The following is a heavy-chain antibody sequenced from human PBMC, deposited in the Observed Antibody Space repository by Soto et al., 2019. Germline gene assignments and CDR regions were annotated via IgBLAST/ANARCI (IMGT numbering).Heavy chain of an antibody. CDR2: ISYDGSNK. CDR3: AKEGSGYSGYDNAFDI. CDR1: GFTFSSYG. Sequence: LRLSCAASGFTFSSYGMHWVRQAPGKGLEWVAVISYDGSNKYYADSVKGRFTISRDNSKNTLYLQMNSLRAEDTAVYYCAKEGSGYSGYDNAFDIWGQGTMVTVSS. V-gene: IGHV3-30*18. J-gene: IGHJ3*02. D-gene: IGHD5-12*01.